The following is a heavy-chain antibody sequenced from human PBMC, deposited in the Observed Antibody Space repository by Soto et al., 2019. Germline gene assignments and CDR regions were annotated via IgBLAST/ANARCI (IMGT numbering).Heavy chain of an antibody. Sequence: TLSLTCTVSGGSISSGGYYGSWIRQHPGKGLEWIGYIYYSGSTCYNPSLKSRVTISVDTSKNQFSLKLSSVTAADTAVYYCARVYGEGMDVWGQGTTVTVSS. CDR2: IYYSGST. CDR1: GGSISSGGYY. J-gene: IGHJ6*02. V-gene: IGHV4-31*03. D-gene: IGHD3-10*02. CDR3: ARVYGEGMDV.